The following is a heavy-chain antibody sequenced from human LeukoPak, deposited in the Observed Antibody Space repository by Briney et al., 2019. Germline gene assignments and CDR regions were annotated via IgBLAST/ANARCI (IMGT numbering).Heavy chain of an antibody. Sequence: GASVKVSCKASGYTFTSYGISWVRQAHGQGREWMGWISAYNGNTNYAQKLQGRVTMTTDTSTSTAYMELRSLRSDDTAVYYCARDSQNQYYYYMDVWGKGATVTVSS. J-gene: IGHJ6*03. CDR2: ISAYNGNT. D-gene: IGHD1-14*01. CDR3: ARDSQNQYYYYMDV. V-gene: IGHV1-18*01. CDR1: GYTFTSYG.